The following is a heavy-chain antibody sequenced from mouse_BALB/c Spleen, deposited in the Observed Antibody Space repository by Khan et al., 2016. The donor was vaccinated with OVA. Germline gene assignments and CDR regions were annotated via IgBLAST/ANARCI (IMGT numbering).Heavy chain of an antibody. Sequence: QIQLVQSGPELKKPGETVRISCKASGYTFTTAGIQWVQKMPGKGLKWIGWINTHSGVPKYAEDFKGRFAFSLEISVNTAYLQITNLKNEDTATYFCARGGAYYDRNDGGAMEYWGQGTSVTVSS. CDR2: INTHSGVP. CDR1: GYTFTTAG. V-gene: IGHV9-4*02. CDR3: ARGGAYYDRNDGGAMEY. J-gene: IGHJ4*01. D-gene: IGHD1-1*01.